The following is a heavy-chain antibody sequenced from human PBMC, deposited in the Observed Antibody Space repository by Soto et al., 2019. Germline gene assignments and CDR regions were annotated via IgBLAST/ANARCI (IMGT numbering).Heavy chain of an antibody. D-gene: IGHD2-2*02. CDR1: GGSISSGGYS. CDR3: ARGVRCSSTSCYSYNWFDP. V-gene: IGHV4-30-2*01. J-gene: IGHJ5*02. Sequence: QLQLQESGSGLVKPSQTLSLTCAVSGGSISSGGYSWSWIRQPPGKGLEWIGYIYHSGSTYYNPSIKSRVTISVDRSKNQFSLKLSSVTAADTAVYYCARGVRCSSTSCYSYNWFDPWGQGTLVTVSS. CDR2: IYHSGST.